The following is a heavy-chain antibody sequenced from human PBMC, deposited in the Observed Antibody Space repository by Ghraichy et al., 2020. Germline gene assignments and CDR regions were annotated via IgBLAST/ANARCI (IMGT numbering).Heavy chain of an antibody. CDR3: ARAAKYCSGGSCYSPVGYYYYYGMDV. D-gene: IGHD2-15*01. J-gene: IGHJ6*02. CDR1: GGSISSGGYY. V-gene: IGHV4-31*03. Sequence: SETLSLTCTVSGGSISSGGYYWSWIRQHPGKGLEWIGYIYYSGSTYYNPSLKSRVTISVDTSKNQFSLKLSSVTAADTAVYYCARAAKYCSGGSCYSPVGYYYYYGMDVWGQGTTVTVSS. CDR2: IYYSGST.